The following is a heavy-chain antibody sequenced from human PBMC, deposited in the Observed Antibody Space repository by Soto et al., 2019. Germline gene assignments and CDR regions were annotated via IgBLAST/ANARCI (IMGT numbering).Heavy chain of an antibody. CDR1: GFTFSDYY. CDR3: ARGKHYYASSGYGRGYYFDY. CDR2: ISSSGSTI. D-gene: IGHD3-22*01. J-gene: IGHJ4*02. V-gene: IGHV3-11*01. Sequence: QVQLVESGGGLVKPGGSLRLSCAASGFTFSDYYMSWIRQAPGKGLEWGSYISSSGSTIYYADSVKGRFTISRDNAKNSLYLQMNSLRAEDTAVYYCARGKHYYASSGYGRGYYFDYWGQGTLVTVSS.